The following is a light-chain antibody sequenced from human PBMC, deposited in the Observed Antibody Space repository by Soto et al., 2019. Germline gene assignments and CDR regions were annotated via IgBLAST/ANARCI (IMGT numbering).Light chain of an antibody. V-gene: IGLV2-14*01. Sequence: QSALTQPVSVSGSPGQSITISCTGTSSDVGGYNYVSWYQQHPGKAPKLMIYEVSNRPSGVSNRFSGSKSGNTASLTISGLQAEDEADYYCSSYTSSSTLDVFGGGTKLTVL. CDR1: SSDVGGYNY. CDR3: SSYTSSSTLDV. CDR2: EVS. J-gene: IGLJ2*01.